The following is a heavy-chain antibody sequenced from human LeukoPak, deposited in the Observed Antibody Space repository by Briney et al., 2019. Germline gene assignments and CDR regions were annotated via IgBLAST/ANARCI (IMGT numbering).Heavy chain of an antibody. CDR2: IYASGST. J-gene: IGHJ4*02. CDR3: AKGSLGSWYYFDY. D-gene: IGHD6-13*01. V-gene: IGHV4-4*07. Sequence: SETLSLTCTVSGGSISGYYWSWIRQPAGKGLEWVGRIYASGSTSYNPSLTSRVTMSLDTSKNQFSLKLTSVTAADTAVYYCAKGSLGSWYYFDYWGQGTLVTVSS. CDR1: GGSISGYY.